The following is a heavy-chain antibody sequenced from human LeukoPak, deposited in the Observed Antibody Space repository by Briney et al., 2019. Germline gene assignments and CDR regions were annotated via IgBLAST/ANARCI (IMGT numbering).Heavy chain of an antibody. D-gene: IGHD1-26*01. Sequence: PGGSLRLSCAASGFTFSSYSMNWVRQAPGKGLEWVSVIKGSGGSTYYADSVKGRFSISRDNSKNTLYLQMNSLRAEDTAVYYCAKDGRTLSYFDYWGQGTLVTVSS. CDR3: AKDGRTLSYFDY. CDR2: IKGSGGST. CDR1: GFTFSSYS. J-gene: IGHJ4*02. V-gene: IGHV3-23*01.